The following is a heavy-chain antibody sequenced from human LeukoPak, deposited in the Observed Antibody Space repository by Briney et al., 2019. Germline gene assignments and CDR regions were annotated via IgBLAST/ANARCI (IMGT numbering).Heavy chain of an antibody. D-gene: IGHD2-2*01. V-gene: IGHV1-2*02. CDR1: GYTFTGYY. CDR3: ARVPSSTSNWFDP. CDR2: INPNSGGT. J-gene: IGHJ5*02. Sequence: ASVKVSCKASGYTFTGYYMHWVRQAPGQGLEWMGWINPNSGGTNYAQKFQGRVTMTRDTSISTAYMELSRLRSDDTAVYYCARVPSSTSNWFDPWGEGTLVTVS.